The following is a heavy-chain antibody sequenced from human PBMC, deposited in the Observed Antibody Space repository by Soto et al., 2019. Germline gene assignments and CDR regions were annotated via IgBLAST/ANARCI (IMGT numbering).Heavy chain of an antibody. CDR1: GFSLSTYHMG. V-gene: IGHV2-5*02. CDR2: IYWDDDK. D-gene: IGHD4-17*01. J-gene: IGHJ4*02. Sequence: SGPTGEPAHTLTLTCDFSGFSLSTYHMGVAWIRQPPGKALEWLALIYWDDDKRYSPSLKDRLAISKDTSSNQVVLTITNIDPGDSATYFCAHAGDYDLLTFDHWGPGTLVTVSS. CDR3: AHAGDYDLLTFDH.